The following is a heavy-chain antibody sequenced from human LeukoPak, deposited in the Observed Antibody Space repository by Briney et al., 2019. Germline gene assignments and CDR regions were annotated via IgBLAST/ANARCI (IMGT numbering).Heavy chain of an antibody. J-gene: IGHJ4*02. D-gene: IGHD3-22*01. Sequence: GGSLRLSCAASGFTVSSNYMSWVRQAPGKGLEWVSVIYSGGSTYYADSVKGRFTISRDNSKNTLYLQMNSLRVEDTAVYFCAAPPGVTMIVPDYWGPGTRVIVSS. CDR2: IYSGGST. CDR3: AAPPGVTMIVPDY. CDR1: GFTVSSNY. V-gene: IGHV3-53*01.